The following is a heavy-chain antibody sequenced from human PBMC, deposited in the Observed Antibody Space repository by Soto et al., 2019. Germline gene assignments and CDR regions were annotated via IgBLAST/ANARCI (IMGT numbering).Heavy chain of an antibody. V-gene: IGHV4-61*08. Sequence: QVLLQEPGPGQVRPSETLSLTCIVSGGSVGSGAYYWSWIRQPPGSALEWFGYIQYSGDTNYNSSLKSRVTISVDRSRNRFSLKLTSVTAADTAFYYCARHDYADRTFDLWGQGTKVTVSS. CDR2: IQYSGDT. CDR3: ARHDYADRTFDL. CDR1: GGSVGSGAYY. J-gene: IGHJ3*01. D-gene: IGHD5-12*01.